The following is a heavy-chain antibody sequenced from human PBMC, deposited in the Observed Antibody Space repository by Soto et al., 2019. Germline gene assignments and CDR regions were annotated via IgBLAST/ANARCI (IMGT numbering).Heavy chain of an antibody. D-gene: IGHD2-2*02. V-gene: IGHV1-58*01. J-gene: IGHJ6*02. CDR2: IVVGSGNT. Sequence: GASVKVSCKASGFTFTSSAVQWVRQARGQRLEWIGWIVVGSGNTNYAQKFQERVTITRDMSTSTAYMELSSLRSEDTAVYYCAADPYCSSASCYSRPGRYYYYGMDVWGQGTTVTVSS. CDR1: GFTFTSSA. CDR3: AADPYCSSASCYSRPGRYYYYGMDV.